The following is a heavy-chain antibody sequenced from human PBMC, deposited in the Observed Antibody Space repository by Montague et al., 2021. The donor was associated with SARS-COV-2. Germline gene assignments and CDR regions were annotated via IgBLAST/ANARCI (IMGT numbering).Heavy chain of an antibody. CDR1: GGSMSGYY. D-gene: IGHD2-21*02. V-gene: IGHV4-59*01. CDR2: VHYTGST. CDR3: SRAQNTCFIGDCVNSFDV. Sequence: SETLSLTCEVSGGSMSGYYWTWIRQSPGKGMEWIGYVHYTGSTKYNPSLKTRVSLSLATPKNHFSLHLSSVTAADTAIYFCSRAQNTCFIGDCVNSFDVWGLGALVTVSS. J-gene: IGHJ4*02.